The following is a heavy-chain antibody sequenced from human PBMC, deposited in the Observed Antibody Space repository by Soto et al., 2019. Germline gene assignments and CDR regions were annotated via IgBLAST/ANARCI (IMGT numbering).Heavy chain of an antibody. V-gene: IGHV4-59*01. J-gene: IGHJ6*03. CDR2: IYYSGST. Sequence: SETLSLTRTVSGGSISSYYWSWIRQPPGKGLEWIGYIYYSGSTNYNPSLKSRVTISVDTSKNQFSLKLSSVTAADTAVYYCARSPPDYYGSGSFDYYYYMDVWGKGTTVTVS. D-gene: IGHD3-10*01. CDR3: ARSPPDYYGSGSFDYYYYMDV. CDR1: GGSISSYY.